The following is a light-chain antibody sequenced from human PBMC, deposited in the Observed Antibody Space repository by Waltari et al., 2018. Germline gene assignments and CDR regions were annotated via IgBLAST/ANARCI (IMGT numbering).Light chain of an antibody. CDR3: ASWDDRLDAYV. V-gene: IGLV1-44*01. Sequence: QSVLTQPPSASGTPGQRVIISCSGSSSNVGSNVVNWYHQLPGTAPNLLVFTDVDRAYGVPDRFSGSRSATSASPAISGLQSDDESTYYCASWDDRLDAYVFGTGTRVTVL. CDR1: SSNVGSNV. J-gene: IGLJ1*01. CDR2: TDV.